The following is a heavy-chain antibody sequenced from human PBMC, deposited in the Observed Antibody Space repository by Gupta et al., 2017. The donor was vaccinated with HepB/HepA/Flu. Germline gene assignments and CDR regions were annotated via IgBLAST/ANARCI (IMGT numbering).Heavy chain of an antibody. Sequence: EVQLVESGGGLVKPGGSLRLSCAASGITLSSYSMNWVRQAPGKGLEWVSSISSSSNFIYYADSVKGRFTISRDNAKNSLYLQMNGLRAEDTAVYYCARYSSGWSVWFDPWGQGTLVTVSS. V-gene: IGHV3-21*01. CDR2: ISSSSNFI. CDR3: ARYSSGWSVWFDP. J-gene: IGHJ5*02. CDR1: GITLSSYS. D-gene: IGHD6-19*01.